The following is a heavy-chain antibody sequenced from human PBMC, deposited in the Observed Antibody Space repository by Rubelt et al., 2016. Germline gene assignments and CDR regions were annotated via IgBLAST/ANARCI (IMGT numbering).Heavy chain of an antibody. D-gene: IGHD5-24*01. CDR1: GFTFSAYS. Sequence: EVQLVESGGGLVQPGGSLSLSCAASGFTFSAYSMHWVRQAPGKGLEWVSSISSSSSYIYYADSVKGRFTISRDKAKNSLFLQMHSLRAEDTAVYYCASLMATTRQYFDQWGQGTLVTVSS. J-gene: IGHJ4*02. CDR3: ASLMATTRQYFDQ. V-gene: IGHV3-21*01. CDR2: ISSSSSYI.